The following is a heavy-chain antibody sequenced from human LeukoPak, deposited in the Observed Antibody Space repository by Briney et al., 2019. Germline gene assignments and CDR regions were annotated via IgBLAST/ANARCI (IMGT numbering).Heavy chain of an antibody. D-gene: IGHD1-26*01. V-gene: IGHV3-11*06. Sequence: KPSETLSLTCAAYGGSFSGYYWSWIRQAPGKGLEWVSYISSSSSYTNYADSVKGRFTISRDNAKNSLYLQMNSLRAEDTAVYYCARNISGSYYDYYYYYGMDVWGQGTTVTVSS. CDR1: GGSFSGYY. CDR2: ISSSSSYT. CDR3: ARNISGSYYDYYYYYGMDV. J-gene: IGHJ6*02.